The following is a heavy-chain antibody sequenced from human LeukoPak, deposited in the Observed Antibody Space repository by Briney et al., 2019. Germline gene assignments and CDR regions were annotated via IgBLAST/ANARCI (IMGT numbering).Heavy chain of an antibody. Sequence: GASVKVSCKASGYTFTSYYLHWVRQAPGQGLEWMGIINPSGGATSYAQQFQGRVTMTSDTSTSTVYMELSSLRSEDTAGYYCARAGDSSGYYSLYFEYWGQGTLVTVSS. D-gene: IGHD3-22*01. CDR3: ARAGDSSGYYSLYFEY. CDR2: INPSGGAT. CDR1: GYTFTSYY. J-gene: IGHJ4*02. V-gene: IGHV1-46*01.